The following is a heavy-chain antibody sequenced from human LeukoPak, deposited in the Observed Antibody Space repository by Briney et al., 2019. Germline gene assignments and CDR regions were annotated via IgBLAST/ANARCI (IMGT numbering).Heavy chain of an antibody. V-gene: IGHV3-20*04. J-gene: IGHJ4*02. CDR3: ARGSGSGWYFYFDY. CDR1: GFPFRSYW. CDR2: IKWDGGRT. D-gene: IGHD6-13*01. Sequence: GGSLRLSCAASGFPFRSYWMHWVRQAPGKGLEWVSGIKWDGGRTGYADSVKGRFTISRDNAKNSVYLQMNSLRAEDTALYYCARGSGSGWYFYFDYWGQGTLVTVSS.